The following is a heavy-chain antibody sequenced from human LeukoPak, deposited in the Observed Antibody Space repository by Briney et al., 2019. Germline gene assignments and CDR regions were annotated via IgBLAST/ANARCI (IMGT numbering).Heavy chain of an antibody. D-gene: IGHD3-22*01. CDR2: IIPIFGTA. CDR3: AANRYYYDSSGYTFDY. V-gene: IGHV1-69*01. J-gene: IGHJ4*02. CDR1: GGTFSSYA. Sequence: SVRVSCKPSGGTFSSYAISWVRQAPGQGLEWMGGIIPIFGTANYAQKFQGRVTITADESTSTAYMELSSLRSEDTAVYYCAANRYYYDSSGYTFDYWGQGTLVTVSS.